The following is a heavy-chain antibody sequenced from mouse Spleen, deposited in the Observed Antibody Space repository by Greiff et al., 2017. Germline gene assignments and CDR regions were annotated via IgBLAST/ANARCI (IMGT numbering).Heavy chain of an antibody. CDR3: AREGELGRSLFAY. J-gene: IGHJ3*01. CDR2: IYPGSGST. V-gene: IGHV1-55*01. D-gene: IGHD4-1*01. Sequence: VQLQQPGAELVKPGASVKMSCKASGYTFTSYWITWVKQRPGQGLEWIGDIYPGSGSTNYNEKFKSKATLTVDTSSSTAYMQLSSLTSEDSAVYYCAREGELGRSLFAYWGQGTLVTVSA. CDR1: GYTFTSYW.